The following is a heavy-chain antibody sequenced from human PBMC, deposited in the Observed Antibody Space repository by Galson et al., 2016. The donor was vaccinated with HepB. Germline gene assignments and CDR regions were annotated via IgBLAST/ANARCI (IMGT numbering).Heavy chain of an antibody. CDR1: GFTFSGHS. V-gene: IGHV3-21*01. J-gene: IGHJ4*02. Sequence: SLRLSCAASGFTFSGHSMNWVRQAPGKGLEWVSSITRSSSDVYYADSGRSGFTISRDNARTTLILQMNGLRAEDAAVYYCARSLSGCNYGRIDYWGQGTLVIVSS. D-gene: IGHD3-16*01. CDR3: ARSLSGCNYGRIDY. CDR2: ITRSSSDV.